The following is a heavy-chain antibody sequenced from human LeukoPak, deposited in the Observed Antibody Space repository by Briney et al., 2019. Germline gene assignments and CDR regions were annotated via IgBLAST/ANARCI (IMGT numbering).Heavy chain of an antibody. CDR3: ARVLRYFDGEFDP. J-gene: IGHJ5*02. CDR1: GGSISSSSYY. D-gene: IGHD3-9*01. CDR2: MYSSGRT. Sequence: SETLSLTCTVSGGSISSSSYYWGWIRQPPGKGLEWIGSMYSSGRTYYNPSLKSRVTISVDTSKNQFSLKLSSVTAADTAVYYCARVLRYFDGEFDPWGQGTLVTVSS. V-gene: IGHV4-39*07.